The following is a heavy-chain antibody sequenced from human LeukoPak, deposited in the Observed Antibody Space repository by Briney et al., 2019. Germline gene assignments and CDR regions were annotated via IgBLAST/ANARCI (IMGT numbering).Heavy chain of an antibody. D-gene: IGHD3-16*01. J-gene: IGHJ6*03. CDR1: GFTYSDYY. Sequence: GGSLRLSCAASGFTYSDYYMSWIRQAPGKGLEWVSTIKGTGLTTYYADSVKGRFTISRDNAKNSLFLQMSSLRADDTAIYYCARAGELRYMDVWGKGTAVTVSS. CDR3: ARAGELRYMDV. CDR2: IKGTGLTT. V-gene: IGHV3-11*04.